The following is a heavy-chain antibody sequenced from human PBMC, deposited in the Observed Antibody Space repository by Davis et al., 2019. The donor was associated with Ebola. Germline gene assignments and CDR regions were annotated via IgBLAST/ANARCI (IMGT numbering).Heavy chain of an antibody. Sequence: GESLKISCAVSGVTFRNYVMSWVRQAPGKGLEWVSYISNSGNSIYYADSVKGRFTISRDNAKNSLYLQMNSLRDEDTAVYYCARVTLWWDDDSGGPTTYYFDFWGQGALVTVSS. J-gene: IGHJ4*02. CDR2: ISNSGNSI. D-gene: IGHD3-22*01. V-gene: IGHV3-48*02. CDR1: GVTFRNYV. CDR3: ARVTLWWDDDSGGPTTYYFDF.